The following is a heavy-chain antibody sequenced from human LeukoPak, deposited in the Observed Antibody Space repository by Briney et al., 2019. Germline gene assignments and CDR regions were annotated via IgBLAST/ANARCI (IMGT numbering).Heavy chain of an antibody. CDR2: ISVSTGNT. Sequence: GASVKVSCKASGYDFSRYGISWVRQAPGQGLEFMGWISVSTGNTNYAQKLQGRVTMTTDTSTDTAYMELRSLSSDDTALYFCVIEVGSTRVEFAFWGQGTLVTVSS. V-gene: IGHV1-18*01. D-gene: IGHD1-26*01. CDR1: GYDFSRYG. J-gene: IGHJ4*02. CDR3: VIEVGSTRVEFAF.